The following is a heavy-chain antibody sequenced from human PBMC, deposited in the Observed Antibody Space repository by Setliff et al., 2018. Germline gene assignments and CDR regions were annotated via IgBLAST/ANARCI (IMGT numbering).Heavy chain of an antibody. V-gene: IGHV4-39*07. CDR3: VRVRVVQGYYEFDS. CDR1: GGSVSSGTYY. J-gene: IGHJ4*02. CDR2: SNHSGGT. D-gene: IGHD3-16*01. Sequence: SETLSLTCTVSGGSVSSGTYYWSWIRQTPGKGLEWIGESNHSGGTSYNASLKSRVTISIDTSKNQFSLGLSSVIVADTATYYCVRVRVVQGYYEFDSWGQGALVTVSS.